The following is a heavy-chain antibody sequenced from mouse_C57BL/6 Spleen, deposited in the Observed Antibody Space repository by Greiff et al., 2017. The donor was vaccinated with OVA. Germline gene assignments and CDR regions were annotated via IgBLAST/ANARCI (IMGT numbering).Heavy chain of an antibody. J-gene: IGHJ3*01. V-gene: IGHV1-52*01. CDR1: GYTFTSYW. D-gene: IGHD4-1*01. CDR2: IDPSDSET. CDR3: ARSPNWDVRAWFAY. Sequence: QVQLQQPGAELVRPGSSVKLSCKASGYTFTSYWMHWVKQRPIQGLEWIGNIDPSDSETHYNQTFKDKATLTVDKSSSTAYMQRSSLTSEDSAVYYCARSPNWDVRAWFAYWGQGTLVTVSA.